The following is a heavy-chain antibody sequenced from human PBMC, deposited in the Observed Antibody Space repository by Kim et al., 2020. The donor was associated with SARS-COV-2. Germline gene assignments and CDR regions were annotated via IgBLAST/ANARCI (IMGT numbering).Heavy chain of an antibody. D-gene: IGHD2-15*01. CDR2: ISGSGGST. CDR3: AKDQYRCGSCHLGYYYGMDV. V-gene: IGHV3-23*01. J-gene: IGHJ6*02. Sequence: GGSLRLSCAASGFTFSSYAMSWVRQAPGKGLEWVSAISGSGGSTYYADSVKGRFTISRDNSKNTLYLQMNSLRAEDTAVYYCAKDQYRCGSCHLGYYYGMDVWGQGTTVTVSS. CDR1: GFTFSSYA.